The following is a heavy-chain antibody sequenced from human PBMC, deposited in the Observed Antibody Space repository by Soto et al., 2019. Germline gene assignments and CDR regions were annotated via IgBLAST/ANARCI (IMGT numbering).Heavy chain of an antibody. Sequence: SETLSLTCTVSGASISSGGYYWGWIRQHPGKGLEWIGYIYYSGSTYYNPSLKSRVAISVDTSKNQFSLKLSSVTAADTAVYYCARGIEGWYQGRYYYGMDVWGQGTTVTVSS. D-gene: IGHD6-19*01. CDR2: IYYSGST. V-gene: IGHV4-31*03. CDR3: ARGIEGWYQGRYYYGMDV. J-gene: IGHJ6*02. CDR1: GASISSGGYY.